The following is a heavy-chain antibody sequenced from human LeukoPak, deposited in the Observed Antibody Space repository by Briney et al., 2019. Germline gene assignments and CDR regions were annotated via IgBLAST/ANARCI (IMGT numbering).Heavy chain of an antibody. CDR3: VKDVDRLAAAYYFDY. V-gene: IGHV3-23*01. CDR1: GFTFSSYA. CDR2: ISGSGGST. Sequence: PGGSLRLSCAASGFTFSSYAMSWVRQAPGKGLEWVSAISGSGGSTYYADSVKGRFTISRDNSKNTLFLQMNSLRAEDTAIYYCVKDVDRLAAAYYFDYWGQGTLVTVSS. D-gene: IGHD6-13*01. J-gene: IGHJ4*02.